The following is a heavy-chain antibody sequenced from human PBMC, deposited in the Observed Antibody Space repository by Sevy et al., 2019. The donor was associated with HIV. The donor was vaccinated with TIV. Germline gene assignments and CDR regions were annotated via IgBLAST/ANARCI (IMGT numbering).Heavy chain of an antibody. CDR1: GYTLTELS. CDR3: ATNSPGSSSGWYLSREV. V-gene: IGHV1-24*01. D-gene: IGHD6-19*01. Sequence: ASVKVSCKLSGYTLTELSMHWVRQAPGKGLEWMGGFDPEDGETIYAQKFQGRVTMTEDTSTDTAYMELSSLRSEDTAVYYCATNSPGSSSGWYLSREVWGQGTLVTFSS. CDR2: FDPEDGET. J-gene: IGHJ4*02.